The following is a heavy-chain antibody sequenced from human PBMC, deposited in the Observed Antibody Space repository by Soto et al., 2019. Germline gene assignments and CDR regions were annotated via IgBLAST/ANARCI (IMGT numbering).Heavy chain of an antibody. CDR1: GDSISTVDYF. Sequence: KAWETLSLTCSVSGDSISTVDYFWAWVRQPPGQALEYIGYIYKSATTYYNPSFESRVAISLDTSKSQFSLNVTSLTAADTAVYFCARGRYCLTGRCFPNWFDSWGQGTLVTVSS. CDR2: IYKSATT. J-gene: IGHJ5*01. V-gene: IGHV4-30-4*01. CDR3: ARGRYCLTGRCFPNWFDS. D-gene: IGHD2-15*01.